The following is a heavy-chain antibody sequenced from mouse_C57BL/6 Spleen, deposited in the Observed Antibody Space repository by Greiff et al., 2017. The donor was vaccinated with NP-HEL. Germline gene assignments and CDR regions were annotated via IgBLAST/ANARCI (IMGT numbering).Heavy chain of an antibody. CDR2: INPNNGGT. V-gene: IGHV1-26*01. J-gene: IGHJ2*01. CDR3: AREEDYYAPLDY. Sequence: EVQLQQSGPELVKPGASVKISCKASGYTFTDYYMNWVKQSHGKSLEWIGDINPNNGGTSYNQKFKGKATLTVDKSSSTAYMELRSLTSEDSAVYYCAREEDYYAPLDYWGQGTTLTVSS. D-gene: IGHD2-1*01. CDR1: GYTFTDYY.